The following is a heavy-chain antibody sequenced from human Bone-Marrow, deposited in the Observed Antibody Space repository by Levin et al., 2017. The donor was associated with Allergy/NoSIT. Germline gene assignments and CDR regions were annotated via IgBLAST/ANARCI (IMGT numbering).Heavy chain of an antibody. D-gene: IGHD2-2*01. CDR1: GFNFKSFG. Sequence: GESLKISCAASGFNFKSFGMHWVRQAPGKGLEWVALISYDGSHKSYADSVEGRFTVSRDNSRNTLFLQLNSLRVDDTAVYYCARGSREFDNWGQGTLVTVSS. V-gene: IGHV3-30*03. CDR2: ISYDGSHK. J-gene: IGHJ5*02. CDR3: ARGSREFDN.